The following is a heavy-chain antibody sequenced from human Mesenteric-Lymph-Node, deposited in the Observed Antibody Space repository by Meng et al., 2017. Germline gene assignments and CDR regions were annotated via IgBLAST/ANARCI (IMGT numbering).Heavy chain of an antibody. V-gene: IGHV1-18*01. CDR3: ARDGIDPSSWFDP. CDR2: ISVYNGNT. CDR1: GYKFNTYD. J-gene: IGHJ5*02. D-gene: IGHD1-14*01. Sequence: QVQLGQSGARMKKAGASVRVSCKTSGYKFNTYDITWVRQAPGQGLEWMGWISVYNGNTNYAQMLQGRVTMTTDTATTTAYMELRSLRSDDTAVYYCARDGIDPSSWFDPWGQGTLVTVSS.